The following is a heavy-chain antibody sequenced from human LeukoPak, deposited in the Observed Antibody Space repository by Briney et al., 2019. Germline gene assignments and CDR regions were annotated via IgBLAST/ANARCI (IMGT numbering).Heavy chain of an antibody. Sequence: ASVKVSCKVSGHTLTELSMHWVRQPPGKGFEWMGVFGPEGGKTIYAEKFQGRLTMSEDTSTDTAYMELRSLRSEDTAVYYCATDRAVAGKGPDWGQGTLITVS. V-gene: IGHV1-24*01. CDR2: FGPEGGKT. J-gene: IGHJ4*02. CDR1: GHTLTELS. CDR3: ATDRAVAGKGPD. D-gene: IGHD6-19*01.